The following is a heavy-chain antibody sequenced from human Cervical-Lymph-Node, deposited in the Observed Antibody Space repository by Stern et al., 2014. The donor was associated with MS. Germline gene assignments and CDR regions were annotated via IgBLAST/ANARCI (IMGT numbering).Heavy chain of an antibody. J-gene: IGHJ3*02. Sequence: LQLQESGPGLVKPSQTLSLTCTVSGGSISSGDYYWNWIRQHPGKGLEWIGYIYYSGNTYYNPSLKSRVTISVDTSKNQFSLKLSSVTAADTALFYCARDDAGVNAFDIWGQGTMVTVSS. V-gene: IGHV4-31*03. D-gene: IGHD3-10*01. CDR3: ARDDAGVNAFDI. CDR1: GGSISSGDYY. CDR2: IYYSGNT.